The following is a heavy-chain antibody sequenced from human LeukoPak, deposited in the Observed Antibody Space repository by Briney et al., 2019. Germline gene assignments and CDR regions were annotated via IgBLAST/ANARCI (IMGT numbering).Heavy chain of an antibody. D-gene: IGHD6-13*01. Sequence: PSETLSLTCTVSGGSISSYYWSWIRQPPGKGLEWIGYIYYSGSTNYNPSLKSRVTISVDTSKNQFSLKLSSVTAADTAVYYCARGRSSSWYPFGYFDYWGQGTLVTVSS. CDR2: IYYSGST. CDR1: GGSISSYY. J-gene: IGHJ4*02. V-gene: IGHV4-59*12. CDR3: ARGRSSSWYPFGYFDY.